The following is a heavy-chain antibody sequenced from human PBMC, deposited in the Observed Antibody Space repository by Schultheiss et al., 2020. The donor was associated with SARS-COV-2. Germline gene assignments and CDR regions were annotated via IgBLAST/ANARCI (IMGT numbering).Heavy chain of an antibody. CDR1: GGSFSGYY. CDR3: AKDIVAVAGTFYYYYMDV. Sequence: SQTLSLTCAVYGGSFSGYYWSWIRQPPGKGLEWIGYIYYSGSTNYNPSLKSRVTISVDTSKNQFSLKLSSVTAADTAVYYCAKDIVAVAGTFYYYYMDVWGKGTTVTVSS. D-gene: IGHD6-19*01. J-gene: IGHJ6*03. V-gene: IGHV4-59*12. CDR2: IYYSGST.